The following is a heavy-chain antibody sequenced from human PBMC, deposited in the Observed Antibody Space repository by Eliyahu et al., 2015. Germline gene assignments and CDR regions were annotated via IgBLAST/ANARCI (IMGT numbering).Heavy chain of an antibody. CDR3: TRDRVLVLVENWFDP. J-gene: IGHJ5*02. Sequence: EVQLVESGGDXVHPXRSLRXSCTAXGFPXGDYAMSWFRQAPGKGXXWVGFIRSKAYGGTTGYAASVKGRFTISRDDSKSIAYLQMNSLKTEDTAVYYCTRDRVLVLVENWFDPWGQGTLVTVSS. CDR1: GFPXGDYA. CDR2: IRSKAYGGTT. V-gene: IGHV3-49*03. D-gene: IGHD2-8*02.